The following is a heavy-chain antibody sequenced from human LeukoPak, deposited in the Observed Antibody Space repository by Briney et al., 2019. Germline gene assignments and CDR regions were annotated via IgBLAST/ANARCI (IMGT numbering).Heavy chain of an antibody. J-gene: IGHJ6*02. CDR2: ISYDGSNK. D-gene: IGHD2-8*01. Sequence: GRSLRLSCAASGFTFSSYAMHWVRQAPGKGLEWVAVISYDGSNKYYADSVKGRFTISRDNSKNTLYLQMNSLRAEDTAVYYCARALLMSYYYGMDVWGQGTTVTVSS. CDR3: ARALLMSYYYGMDV. V-gene: IGHV3-30-3*01. CDR1: GFTFSSYA.